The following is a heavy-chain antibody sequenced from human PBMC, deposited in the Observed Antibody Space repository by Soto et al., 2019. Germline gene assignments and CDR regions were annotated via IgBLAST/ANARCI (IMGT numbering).Heavy chain of an antibody. J-gene: IGHJ4*02. Sequence: SETLSLTCAVYGGSFSSYYWSWIRQPPGKGLEWIGYIYYSGSTNYNPSLKSRVTISVDTSKNQFSLKLSSVTAADTAVYYCASIRGYCSGGSCYSVVFDYGGQETLVTVSS. D-gene: IGHD2-15*01. CDR3: ASIRGYCSGGSCYSVVFDY. CDR1: GGSFSSYY. CDR2: IYYSGST. V-gene: IGHV4-59*01.